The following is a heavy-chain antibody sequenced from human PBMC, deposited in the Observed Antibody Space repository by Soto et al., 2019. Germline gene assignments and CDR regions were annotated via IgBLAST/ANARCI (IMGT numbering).Heavy chain of an antibody. Sequence: EVQLVESGGGLVQPGGSLRLSCAASGFTFSSYWMSWVRQAPGKGLEWVANIKQDGSEKYYVDSVKGRFTISRDNAKNSLYVQMNSLRAEDTAVYYCARDDVVVVAATHFDYWGQGTLVTVSS. CDR2: IKQDGSEK. CDR1: GFTFSSYW. J-gene: IGHJ4*02. D-gene: IGHD2-15*01. V-gene: IGHV3-7*01. CDR3: ARDDVVVVAATHFDY.